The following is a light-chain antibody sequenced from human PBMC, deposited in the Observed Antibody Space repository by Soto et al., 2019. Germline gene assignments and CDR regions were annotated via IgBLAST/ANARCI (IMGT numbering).Light chain of an antibody. CDR1: QGIRND. CDR2: AAS. J-gene: IGKJ3*01. Sequence: DIQMTQSPSSLSASVGDRVTITCRASQGIRNDLAWYQQQPGKDPKLLIFAASTSQSGVPSRFSGSRSGTDFTLTISTLQPEDFATYYCQQLSSYPRTFGPGTKVDIK. V-gene: IGKV1-17*01. CDR3: QQLSSYPRT.